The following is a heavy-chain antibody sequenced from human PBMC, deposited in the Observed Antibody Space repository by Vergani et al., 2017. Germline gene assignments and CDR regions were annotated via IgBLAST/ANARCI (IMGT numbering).Heavy chain of an antibody. CDR3: ARHSTVEWLVKLGWIDP. CDR2: IYYSGST. CDR1: GASIRSSNYY. V-gene: IGHV4-39*01. J-gene: IGHJ5*02. Sequence: QLQLQESGPGLVKPSATLSLTCSVSGASIRSSNYYWGWIRQPPGKGLEWSASIYYSGSTYYNPSLKSRFTISVDTSKNQFSLKLSSLTAADTAVYFCARHSTVEWLVKLGWIDPWGQGILVTVSS. D-gene: IGHD6-19*01.